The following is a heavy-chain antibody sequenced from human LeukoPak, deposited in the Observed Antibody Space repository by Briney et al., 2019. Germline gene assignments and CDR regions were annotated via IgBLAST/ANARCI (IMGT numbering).Heavy chain of an antibody. CDR3: ARVDWEGYSYGTTFDY. J-gene: IGHJ4*02. D-gene: IGHD5-18*01. V-gene: IGHV4-39*07. CDR1: GGSISSSSYY. CDR2: IYYSGST. Sequence: PSETLSLTCTVSGGSISSSSYYWGWIRQPPGKGLEWIGSIYYSGSTYYNPSLKSRVTISVDTSKNQFSLKLSSVTAADTAVYYCARVDWEGYSYGTTFDYWGQGTLVTVSS.